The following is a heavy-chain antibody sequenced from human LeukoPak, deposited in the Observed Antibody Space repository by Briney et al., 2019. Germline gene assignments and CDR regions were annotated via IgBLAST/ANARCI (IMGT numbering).Heavy chain of an antibody. CDR2: ISYDGSNK. D-gene: IGHD5-12*01. Sequence: PGGSLRLSCAASGFTFSTYGMHWVRQAPGKGLEWVAVISYDGSNKYYADSVKGRFTISRDNAKNTLYLQMNSLRAEDTAVYYCARVTGGYPSFDYWGQGTLVTVSS. CDR1: GFTFSTYG. CDR3: ARVTGGYPSFDY. V-gene: IGHV3-30*03. J-gene: IGHJ4*02.